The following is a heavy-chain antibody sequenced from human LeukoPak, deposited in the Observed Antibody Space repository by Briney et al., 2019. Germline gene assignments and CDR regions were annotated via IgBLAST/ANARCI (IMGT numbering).Heavy chain of an antibody. CDR1: GGSITSYY. J-gene: IGHJ4*02. CDR2: IYNSGST. CDR3: ARGLDFHDSSGDY. V-gene: IGHV4-59*01. Sequence: KPSETLSLTCTVSGGSITSYYWSWIRQSPGKGLEWIGYIYNSGSTNYNPSLKSRVTISADTSKNQFSLKLSSVTAADTAVYYCARGLDFHDSSGDYWGQGTLATVSS. D-gene: IGHD3-22*01.